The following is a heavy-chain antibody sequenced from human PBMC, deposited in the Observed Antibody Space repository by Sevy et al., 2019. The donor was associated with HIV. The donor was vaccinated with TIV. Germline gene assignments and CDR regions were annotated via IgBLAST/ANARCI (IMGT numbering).Heavy chain of an antibody. CDR1: GYTFANYY. V-gene: IGHV1-46*01. CDR3: ARDKVIFPYYFDY. D-gene: IGHD3-9*01. Sequence: ASVKVSCKASGYTFANYYIHWLRQAPGQGLEWMGVMKPRGGSTTYAQKFQGRVTMTRDTSMTTVYMALSSLRSEDTAFYYSARDKVIFPYYFDYWGQGTLVTVSS. CDR2: MKPRGGST. J-gene: IGHJ4*02.